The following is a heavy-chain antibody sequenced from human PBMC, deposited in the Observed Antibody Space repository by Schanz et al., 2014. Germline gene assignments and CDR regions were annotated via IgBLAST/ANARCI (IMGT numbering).Heavy chain of an antibody. V-gene: IGHV3-23*04. D-gene: IGHD3-16*01. CDR3: ARGAGGLDT. CDR2: ISGSGGST. CDR1: GFVFSNYA. J-gene: IGHJ5*02. Sequence: EVQLVESGGGLVQPGGSLRLSCAASGFVFSNYAMTWVRQAPGKGLEWVSGISGSGGSTYYADSVKGRFTISRDNTRNTLYLQMNSLSAEDTAVYYCARGAGGLDTWGQGTPVTVSS.